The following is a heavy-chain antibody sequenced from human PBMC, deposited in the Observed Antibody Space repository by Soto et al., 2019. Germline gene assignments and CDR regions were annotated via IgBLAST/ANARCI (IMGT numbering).Heavy chain of an antibody. CDR2: ISGSGGSA. Sequence: PGGSLRLSCAASGFTFSSYAMSWVRQAPGKGLEWVSAISGSGGSAYYADSVKGRFTISRDNSKNTLYLQMNSLRAEDTAVYYCAKKPSYYYYGMDVWGQGTPVTVSS. CDR3: AKKPSYYYYGMDV. J-gene: IGHJ6*02. CDR1: GFTFSSYA. V-gene: IGHV3-23*01.